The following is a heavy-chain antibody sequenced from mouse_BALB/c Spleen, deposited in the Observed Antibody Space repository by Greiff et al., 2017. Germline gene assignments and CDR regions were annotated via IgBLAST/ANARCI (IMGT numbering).Heavy chain of an antibody. D-gene: IGHD2-2*01. J-gene: IGHJ1*01. CDR3: ARGGGYYWYFDV. CDR2: ISYDGSN. V-gene: IGHV3-6*02. CDR1: GYSITSGYY. Sequence: EVQLQESGPGLVKPSQSLSLTCSVTGYSITSGYYWNWIRQFPGNKLEWMGYISYDGSNNYNPSLKNRISITRDTSQNPFFLKLNSVTTEDTATYYCARGGGYYWYFDVWGAGTTVTVSS.